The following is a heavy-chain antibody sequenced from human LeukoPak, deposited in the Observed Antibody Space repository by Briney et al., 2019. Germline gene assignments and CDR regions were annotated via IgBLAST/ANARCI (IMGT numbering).Heavy chain of an antibody. D-gene: IGHD3-10*01. CDR2: ISWNSGSI. CDR1: GFTFDDYA. CDR3: AKDKAGSWLKTRSLDY. J-gene: IGHJ4*02. Sequence: PGGSLRLSCAASGFTFDDYAMHWVRQAPGKGLEWVSGISWNSGSIGYADSVKGRFTISRDNAKNSLYLQMNSLRAEDTALYYCAKDKAGSWLKTRSLDYWGQGTLVTVSS. V-gene: IGHV3-9*01.